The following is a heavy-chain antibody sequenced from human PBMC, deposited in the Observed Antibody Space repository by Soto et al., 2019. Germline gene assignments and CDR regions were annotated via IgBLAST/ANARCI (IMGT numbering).Heavy chain of an antibody. D-gene: IGHD4-17*01. CDR2: MNPNSGNT. Sequence: QVQLVQSGAEVKKPGASVKVSCKASGYTFTSHDINWVRQATGQGLEWMGWMNPNSGNTGYAQKFRGRVTMTRNTSISTAYRELSSLRSEDTAVYYCARWDYGDYARFDYWGQGTLVTVSS. CDR3: ARWDYGDYARFDY. CDR1: GYTFTSHD. J-gene: IGHJ4*02. V-gene: IGHV1-8*01.